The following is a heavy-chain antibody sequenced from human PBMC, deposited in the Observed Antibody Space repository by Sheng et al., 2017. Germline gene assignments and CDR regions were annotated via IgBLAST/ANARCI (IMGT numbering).Heavy chain of an antibody. D-gene: IGHD1-26*01. CDR1: GFTFSSYS. V-gene: IGHV3-21*01. J-gene: IGHJ4*02. CDR3: ARDARSGSYFGY. CDR2: ITSSSSYI. Sequence: EVQLLESGGGPVKPGGSLRLSCAASGFTFSSYSMNWVRQAPGKGLEWVSSITSSSSYIYYADSVKGRFTISRDNAKNSLYLQMNSLRAEDTAVYFCARDARSGSYFGYWGQGTLVTVSS.